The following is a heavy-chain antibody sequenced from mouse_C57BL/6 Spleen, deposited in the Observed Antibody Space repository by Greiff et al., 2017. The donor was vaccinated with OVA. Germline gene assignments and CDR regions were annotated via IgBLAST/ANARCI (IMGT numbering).Heavy chain of an antibody. D-gene: IGHD4-1*01. Sequence: QVQLQQPGAELVMPGASVKLSCKASGYTFTSYWMHWLKQRPGQGLEWIGEIDPSDSYTNYNQKFKGKSTLTVDKSSSTAYMQLSSLTSEDSAVYYCALLTGTDYWGQGTTLTVSS. J-gene: IGHJ2*01. CDR3: ALLTGTDY. CDR2: IDPSDSYT. V-gene: IGHV1-69*01. CDR1: GYTFTSYW.